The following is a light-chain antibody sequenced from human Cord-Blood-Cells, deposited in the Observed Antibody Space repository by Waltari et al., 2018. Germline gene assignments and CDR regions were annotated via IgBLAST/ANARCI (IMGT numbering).Light chain of an antibody. CDR3: QQYYSTPT. J-gene: IGKJ1*01. V-gene: IGKV4-1*01. Sequence: DIVMTQSLDSLAVSLGERATINCQSSQSVLYSSNNKNYLAWYQQKPGQPPKLLIYWASTRESGVPDRFSGSGSGTDFTLTISSLQAEDVAVYYCQQYYSTPTFGQGTKVEIK. CDR2: WAS. CDR1: QSVLYSSNNKNY.